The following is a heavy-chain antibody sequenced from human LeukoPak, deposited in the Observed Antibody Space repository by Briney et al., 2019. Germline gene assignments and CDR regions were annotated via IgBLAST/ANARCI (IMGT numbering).Heavy chain of an antibody. J-gene: IGHJ3*02. CDR3: ARARYVNSFYAFDI. CDR1: GGSISSYY. D-gene: IGHD3-9*01. V-gene: IGHV4-59*01. CDR2: LSKSGNT. Sequence: SETLSLTCTVSGGSISSYYWSWVRLPPGKGLEWIGYLSKSGNTNYSPSLKSRVTIFGDTSKNQFFLKLSSVTAADTAVYYCARARYVNSFYAFDIWGQGTLVTVSS.